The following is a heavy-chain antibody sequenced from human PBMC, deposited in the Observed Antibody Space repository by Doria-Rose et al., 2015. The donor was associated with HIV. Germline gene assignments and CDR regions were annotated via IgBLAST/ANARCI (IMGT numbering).Heavy chain of an antibody. D-gene: IGHD7-27*01. CDR3: ASSDLTGDFGFDI. CDR1: GGSFSGYY. CDR2: IIQTGNT. Sequence: QVQLQQWGAGLLRPSETLSLTCAVYGGSFSGYYWNWIRQSPGKGLEWIGEIIQTGNTNYNPSPKSRLTMSVDTSKNQFSLKLNSVTAADAAVYYCASSDLTGDFGFDIWGQGTMVTVSS. J-gene: IGHJ3*02. V-gene: IGHV4-34*12.